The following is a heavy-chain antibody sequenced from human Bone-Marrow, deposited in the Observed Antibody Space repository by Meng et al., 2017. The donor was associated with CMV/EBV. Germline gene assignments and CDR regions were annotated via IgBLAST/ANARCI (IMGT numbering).Heavy chain of an antibody. J-gene: IGHJ6*02. CDR3: ARDGSTSLFHYHGMDV. CDR1: GFTFSSYD. V-gene: IGHV3-13*03. CDR2: IGTAGDT. D-gene: IGHD6-13*01. Sequence: GESLKISCAACGFTFSSYDMHWVRQATGKGLEWVSAIGTAGDTYYPGSVKGQFTISRENAKNSLYLQMNSLRAGDTAVYYCARDGSTSLFHYHGMDVWGQGTTATVSS.